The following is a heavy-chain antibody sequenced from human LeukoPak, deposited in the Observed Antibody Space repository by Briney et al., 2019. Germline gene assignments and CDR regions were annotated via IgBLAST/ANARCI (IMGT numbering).Heavy chain of an antibody. CDR1: GGSFSGHY. Sequence: SETLSLTCAVHGGSFSGHYCSWIRQPPGKGLEWIGEISHTGSTNYIPSLKSRVTISVDTSKNQFSLRLGSVTAADTALYYCVRVVTGSVDYWGRGTLVTVSS. V-gene: IGHV4-34*01. D-gene: IGHD1-26*01. J-gene: IGHJ4*02. CDR2: ISHTGST. CDR3: VRVVTGSVDY.